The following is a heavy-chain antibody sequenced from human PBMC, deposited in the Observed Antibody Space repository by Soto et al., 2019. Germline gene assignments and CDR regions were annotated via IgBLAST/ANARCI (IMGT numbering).Heavy chain of an antibody. J-gene: IGHJ6*03. Sequence: GGSLRLSCTASGFTFGDYAMSWFRQAPGKGLERVGFIRSKAYGGTTEYAASVKGRFTISRDDSKSIAYLQMNSLKTEDTAVYYCTREADFWSGSGYYYYMDVWGKGTTVTVSS. V-gene: IGHV3-49*03. CDR3: TREADFWSGSGYYYYMDV. CDR1: GFTFGDYA. D-gene: IGHD3-3*01. CDR2: IRSKAYGGTT.